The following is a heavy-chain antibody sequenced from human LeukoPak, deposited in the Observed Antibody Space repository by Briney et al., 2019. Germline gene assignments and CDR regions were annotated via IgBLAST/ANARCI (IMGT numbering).Heavy chain of an antibody. Sequence: SVKVSCKASGGTFSSYAISWVRQAPGQGLEWMGGIIPIFGTANYAQKFQGRVTITADESTSTAYMELSSLRSEDTAVYYCARATYYDILTGYYPCYYYGMDVWGKGTTVTVSS. V-gene: IGHV1-69*13. CDR2: IIPIFGTA. J-gene: IGHJ6*04. D-gene: IGHD3-9*01. CDR1: GGTFSSYA. CDR3: ARATYYDILTGYYPCYYYGMDV.